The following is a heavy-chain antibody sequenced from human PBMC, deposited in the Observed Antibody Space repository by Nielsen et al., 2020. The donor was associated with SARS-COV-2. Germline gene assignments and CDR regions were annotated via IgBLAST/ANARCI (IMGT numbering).Heavy chain of an antibody. V-gene: IGHV5-51*01. CDR3: ARQGRMGSGCLFGLLYYYGMDV. Sequence: VRQMPGKGLEWMGIIDPVDSDTRYSPSIQGQVTISAAKSISTAYLQWSSLKASDTAMNYWARQGRMGSGCLFGLLYYYGMDVWGQGTTVTVSS. CDR2: IDPVDSDT. J-gene: IGHJ6*02. D-gene: IGHD6-19*01.